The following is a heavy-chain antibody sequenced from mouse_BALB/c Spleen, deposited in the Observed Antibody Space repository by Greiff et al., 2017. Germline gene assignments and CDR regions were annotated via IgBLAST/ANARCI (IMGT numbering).Heavy chain of an antibody. CDR3: ARALSYGKASLGFAY. Sequence: QVQLQQSGPGLVAPSQSLSITCTVSGFSLTGYGVNWVRQPPGKGLEWLGMIWGDGSTDYNSALKSRLSISKDNSKSQVFLKMNSLQTDDTARYYCARALSYGKASLGFAYWGQGTLVTVSA. CDR1: GFSLTGYG. CDR2: IWGDGST. V-gene: IGHV2-6-7*01. D-gene: IGHD2-1*01. J-gene: IGHJ3*01.